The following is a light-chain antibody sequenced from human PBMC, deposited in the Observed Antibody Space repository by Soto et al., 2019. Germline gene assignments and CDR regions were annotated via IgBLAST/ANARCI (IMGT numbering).Light chain of an antibody. CDR3: QQYNSYS. J-gene: IGKJ1*01. Sequence: DIQMTQSPSSLSASVGDRVTITCRASQSIRSYLNWYQQKPGKAPKLLIYAASGLQSGVPSRFSGSGSGTEFTLTISSLQPDDFATYYCQQYNSYSFGQGTKVDIK. CDR2: AAS. V-gene: IGKV1-16*01. CDR1: QSIRSY.